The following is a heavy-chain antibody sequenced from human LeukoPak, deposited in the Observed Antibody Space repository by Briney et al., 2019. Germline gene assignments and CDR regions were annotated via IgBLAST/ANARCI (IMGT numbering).Heavy chain of an antibody. CDR3: ARDPPGWELPLDY. CDR1: GITFSSYW. J-gene: IGHJ4*02. Sequence: GSLRLSCAASGITFSSYWMSWVRQAPGKGLEWVANINQDGTERYYVDSVKGRFTISRDNAKNSLYLQMNSLRAEDTAVYYCARDPPGWELPLDYWGQGTLVTVSS. CDR2: INQDGTER. V-gene: IGHV3-7*01. D-gene: IGHD1-26*01.